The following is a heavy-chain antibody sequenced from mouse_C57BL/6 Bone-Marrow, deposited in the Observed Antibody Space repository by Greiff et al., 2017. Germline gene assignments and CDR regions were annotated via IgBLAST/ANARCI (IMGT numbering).Heavy chain of an antibody. J-gene: IGHJ2*01. D-gene: IGHD2-4*01. V-gene: IGHV1-69*01. CDR2: IDPSDSYT. Sequence: QVQLQQSGAELVMPGASVKLSCKASGYTFTSYWMHWVKQRPGQGLEWIGEIDPSDSYTNYNQKFKGKSPLTVDKSSSTAYMQLSSLTSEDSAVYYCARTPGLRLDYWGQGTTLTVSS. CDR1: GYTFTSYW. CDR3: ARTPGLRLDY.